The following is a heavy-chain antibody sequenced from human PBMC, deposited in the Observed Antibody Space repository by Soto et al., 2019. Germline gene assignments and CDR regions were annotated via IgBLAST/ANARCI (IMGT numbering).Heavy chain of an antibody. CDR1: GYTFTSYY. CDR3: ARGGIAANRDYYPGMNV. V-gene: IGHV1-2*04. CDR2: INPNSGGT. D-gene: IGHD6-13*01. J-gene: IGHJ6*02. Sequence: ASVKISCKACGYTFTSYYMHWVRQAPGQRLEWMGWINPNSGGTNYAQKFQGWVTMTRETSISTAYMELSRLRSDDTAVYYCARGGIAANRDYYPGMNVWDQGTTVTVSS.